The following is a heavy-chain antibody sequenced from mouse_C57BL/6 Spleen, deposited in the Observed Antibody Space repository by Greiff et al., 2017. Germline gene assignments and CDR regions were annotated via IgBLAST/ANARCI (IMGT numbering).Heavy chain of an antibody. CDR1: GYTFTSYW. J-gene: IGHJ2*01. CDR3: ARSHGSSKYYFDD. V-gene: IGHV1-69*01. D-gene: IGHD1-1*01. CDR2: IDPSDSYT. Sequence: QVQLQQPGAELVMPGASVKLSCTASGYTFTSYWMHWVKQRPGQGLEWIGEIDPSDSYTNYNQKFKGKSTLTVDKSSSTAYMQLSSLTSEDSAVYYCARSHGSSKYYFDDGGQGTTLTVAS.